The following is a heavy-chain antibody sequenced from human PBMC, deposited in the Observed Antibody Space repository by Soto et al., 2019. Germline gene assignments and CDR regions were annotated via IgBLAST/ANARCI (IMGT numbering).Heavy chain of an antibody. CDR1: GNTFTSYD. J-gene: IGHJ4*02. Sequence: ASVKVSCKASGNTFTSYDINWVRQATGHGLEWMGWINPNSGNIGYAQKFQGRVTMTRDTAIRTAYTEVSRLRSDDTAVYYCARGRASGSYYLPDYWGQGTLVTVSS. V-gene: IGHV1-8*01. CDR3: ARGRASGSYYLPDY. D-gene: IGHD3-10*01. CDR2: INPNSGNI.